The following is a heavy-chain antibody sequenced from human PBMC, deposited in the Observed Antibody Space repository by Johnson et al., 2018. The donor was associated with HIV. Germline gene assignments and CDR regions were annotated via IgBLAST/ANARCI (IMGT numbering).Heavy chain of an antibody. D-gene: IGHD4-23*01. CDR2: ISSSGSTI. V-gene: IGHV3-48*01. CDR1: GFTFSNAW. CDR3: ARDSGNDAFDI. J-gene: IGHJ3*02. Sequence: VQLVESGGGLVKPGGSLRLSCAASGFTFSNAWMSWVRQAPGKGLEWVSYISSSGSTIYYADSVKGRFSISRDNSKNTLFLQMKSLRPEDTAVDYCARDSGNDAFDIWGQGTMVTVSS.